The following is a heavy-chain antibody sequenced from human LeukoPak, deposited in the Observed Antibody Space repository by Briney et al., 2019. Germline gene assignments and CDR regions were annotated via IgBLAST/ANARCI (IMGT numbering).Heavy chain of an antibody. D-gene: IGHD4-17*01. CDR1: GGSISSYY. CDR2: IYYSGST. CDR3: ARDLWIDYGDYWYFDL. V-gene: IGHV4-59*01. J-gene: IGHJ2*01. Sequence: SETLSLTCTVSGGSISSYYWSWIRQPPGKGLEWIGYIYYSGSTNYNPSLKSRVTISVDTSKNQFSLKLSSVTAADTAVYYCARDLWIDYGDYWYFDLWGRDTLVTVSS.